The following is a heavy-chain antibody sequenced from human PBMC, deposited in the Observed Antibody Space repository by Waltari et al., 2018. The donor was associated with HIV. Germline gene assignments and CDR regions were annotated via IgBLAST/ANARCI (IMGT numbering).Heavy chain of an antibody. Sequence: EVQLVESGGGLVQPGRSLRLSCAASGFTFDDYAMHWVRQAPGKGLEWVPGISWNSGSIGYADSVKGRFTISRDNAKNALYLQMNSLRAEDTALYYCAKGQTLYWYFDLWGRGTLVTVSS. CDR3: AKGQTLYWYFDL. CDR1: GFTFDDYA. V-gene: IGHV3-9*01. J-gene: IGHJ2*01. CDR2: ISWNSGSI.